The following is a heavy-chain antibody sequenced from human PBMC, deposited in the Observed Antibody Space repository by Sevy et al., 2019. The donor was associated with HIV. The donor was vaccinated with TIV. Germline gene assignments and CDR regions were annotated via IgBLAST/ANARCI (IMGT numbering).Heavy chain of an antibody. Sequence: GGSLRLSCSGSGFIFSDYYMSWIRQAPGRGLEWVSNISGSGITYYADSVEGRFTIYRDNARNSLYLQMNSLRADDTAVYYCARDPLLGIAREVARGGYWGQGTLVTVSS. J-gene: IGHJ4*02. CDR3: ARDPLLGIAREVARGGY. V-gene: IGHV3-11*01. D-gene: IGHD2-2*03. CDR1: GFIFSDYY. CDR2: ISGSGIT.